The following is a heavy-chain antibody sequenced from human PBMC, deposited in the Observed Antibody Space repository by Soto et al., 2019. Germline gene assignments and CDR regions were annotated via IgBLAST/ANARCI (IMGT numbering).Heavy chain of an antibody. CDR3: ARHEWLQLWLVTEY. D-gene: IGHD5-18*01. Sequence: XGTLSLTCSVSGDSIGSSTNYWGWIRQPPGKGLEWTGTIYHSGNTYYNPTLKSRVAISVDMSKNQFSLRLNSVTAADTAVYYCARHEWLQLWLVTEYWGQGALVTVSS. CDR1: GDSIGSSTNY. V-gene: IGHV4-39*01. J-gene: IGHJ4*02. CDR2: IYHSGNT.